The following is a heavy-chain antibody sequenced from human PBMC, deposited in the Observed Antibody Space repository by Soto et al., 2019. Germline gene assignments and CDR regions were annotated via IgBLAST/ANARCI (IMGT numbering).Heavy chain of an antibody. CDR1: GFTFSSYW. J-gene: IGHJ4*02. D-gene: IGHD3-3*01. V-gene: IGHV3-7*01. CDR2: IKQDGSGK. Sequence: GGSLRLSCVASGFTFSSYWMSWVRQAPGKGLEGVANIKQDGSGKYYVDSVKGRCTICRDNAKNSLYLQMSSLRSEDTAVYYCARRGAPIIDYECSSGYPRKFDYWGQGTLVTVSS. CDR3: ARRGAPIIDYECSSGYPRKFDY.